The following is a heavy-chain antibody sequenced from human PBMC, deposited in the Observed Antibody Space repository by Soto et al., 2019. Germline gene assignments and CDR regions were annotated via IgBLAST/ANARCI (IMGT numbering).Heavy chain of an antibody. CDR3: ARGPYYYDRAWFDP. CDR2: IYHSGST. Sequence: SETLSLTCAVSGGSISSGGYSWSWIRQPPGKGLEWIGYIYHSGSTYYNPSLKSRVTISVDRSKNQFSLKLSSVTAADTAVYYCARGPYYYDRAWFDPWGQGTLGTVSS. J-gene: IGHJ5*02. D-gene: IGHD3-22*01. CDR1: GGSISSGGYS. V-gene: IGHV4-30-2*01.